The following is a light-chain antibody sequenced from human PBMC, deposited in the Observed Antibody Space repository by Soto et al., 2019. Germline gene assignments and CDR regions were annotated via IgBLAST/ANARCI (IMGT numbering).Light chain of an antibody. Sequence: SLFTLSASKRDRVTITCRASQSISRWLAWYQQKPGKAPKLLIFDASSLESGVPSRFSGSASGTEFTLTISSLQPDDFATYYCQPYNSYWTSSQGTKLDIK. J-gene: IGKJ1*01. CDR2: DAS. CDR3: QPYNSYWT. CDR1: QSISRW. V-gene: IGKV1-5*01.